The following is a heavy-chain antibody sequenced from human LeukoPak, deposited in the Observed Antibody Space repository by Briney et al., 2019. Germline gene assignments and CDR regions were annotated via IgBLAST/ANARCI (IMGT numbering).Heavy chain of an antibody. CDR1: GFTFSSSE. V-gene: IGHV3-48*03. CDR2: ISGSGSTK. D-gene: IGHD6-19*01. J-gene: IGHJ4*02. CDR3: ARAVAGAIYSFDY. Sequence: PGGSLRLSCAAFGFTFSSSEMNWVRQAPGKGLEWVSYISGSGSTKNYADSVKGRFTTSRDNAKNSLYLQMNSLRAEDTAVYYCARAVAGAIYSFDYWGRGTLVTVSS.